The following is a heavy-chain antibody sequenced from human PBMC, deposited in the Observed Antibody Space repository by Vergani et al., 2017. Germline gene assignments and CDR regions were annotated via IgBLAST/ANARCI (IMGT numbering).Heavy chain of an antibody. CDR1: GFTFSNYA. D-gene: IGHD1-1*01. CDR3: ASGETGTDFYY. CDR2: ISGSGGST. J-gene: IGHJ4*02. V-gene: IGHV3-23*01. Sequence: EVQLLESGGGLVQPGGSLRLSCAASGFTFSNYAMSWVRQAPGKGLEWVSAISGSGGSTYYADSVKGRFTISRDNSKNTLYLHMNSLRAEDTAVYYCASGETGTDFYYWGQGTLVTVSS.